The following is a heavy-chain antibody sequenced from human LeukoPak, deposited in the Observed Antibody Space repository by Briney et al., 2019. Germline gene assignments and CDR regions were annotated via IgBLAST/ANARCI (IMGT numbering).Heavy chain of an antibody. CDR2: IIPIFGTA. CDR3: ARDPRYCSSTSCSKNNWFDP. Sequence: VASVKVSCKASGGTFSSYAISWVRQAPGQGLEWMGGIIPIFGTANYAQKFQGRVTITADESTSTAYMELRSLRSDDTAVYYCARDPRYCSSTSCSKNNWFDPWGQGTRVTVSS. D-gene: IGHD2-2*01. CDR1: GGTFSSYA. J-gene: IGHJ5*02. V-gene: IGHV1-69*13.